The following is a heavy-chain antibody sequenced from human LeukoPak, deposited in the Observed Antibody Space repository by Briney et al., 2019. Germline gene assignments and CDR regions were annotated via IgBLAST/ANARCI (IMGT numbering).Heavy chain of an antibody. J-gene: IGHJ4*02. D-gene: IGHD1-26*01. CDR2: IKSKTDGGTT. Sequence: GGSLRLSCAASGLTFSSYWMLWVRQAPGKGLEWVGRIKSKTDGGTTDYAAPVKGRFTISRDDSKNTLYLQLNSLQTDDTAVYYCATGGNYVENWGQGTLVTVSS. CDR3: ATGGNYVEN. CDR1: GLTFSSYW. V-gene: IGHV3-15*01.